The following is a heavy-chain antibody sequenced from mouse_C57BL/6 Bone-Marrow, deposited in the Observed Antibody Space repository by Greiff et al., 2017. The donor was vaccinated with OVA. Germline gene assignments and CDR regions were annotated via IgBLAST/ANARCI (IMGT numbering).Heavy chain of an antibody. D-gene: IGHD1-1*01. Sequence: QVQLQQPGAELVKPGASVKMSCKASGYTFTSYWITWVKQRPGQGLEWIGDIYPGRGRTNYNEKFKSKATLTVDTSSSTAYMQLSSLSSEDSAVYYCARSVITTVEEDYAMDYWGQGTSVTVSS. V-gene: IGHV1-55*01. J-gene: IGHJ4*01. CDR2: IYPGRGRT. CDR3: ARSVITTVEEDYAMDY. CDR1: GYTFTSYW.